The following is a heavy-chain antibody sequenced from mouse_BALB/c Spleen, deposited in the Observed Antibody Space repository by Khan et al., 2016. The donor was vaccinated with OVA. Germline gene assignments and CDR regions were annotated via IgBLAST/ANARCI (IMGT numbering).Heavy chain of an antibody. J-gene: IGHJ3*01. CDR2: IYPGDGDT. V-gene: IGHV1-87*01. D-gene: IGHD2-4*01. CDR3: AIGGLYYDYLAY. Sequence: VQLQESGAELARPGASVKLSCKASGYTFTSYWMQWVKQRPGQGLEWIGAIYPGDGDTRYTQKFKGKATLTADKSSSTAYMQLSSLASEDSAVYYCAIGGLYYDYLAYWGQGTLVTVSA. CDR1: GYTFTSYW.